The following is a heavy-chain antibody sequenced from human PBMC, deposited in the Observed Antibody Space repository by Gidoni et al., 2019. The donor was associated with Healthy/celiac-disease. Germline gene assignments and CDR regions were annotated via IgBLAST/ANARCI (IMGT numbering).Heavy chain of an antibody. D-gene: IGHD4-17*01. CDR3: ARAGYGDYYYGMDV. Sequence: EVQLVESGGGLVQPGGSLRLSCAASGFTFSSYDMHWVRQATGKGLEWVSAIGTAGYPYYPGSVKGRFTISRENAKNSLYLQMNSLRAGDTAVYYCARAGYGDYYYGMDVWGQGTTVTVSS. J-gene: IGHJ6*02. CDR2: IGTAGYP. V-gene: IGHV3-13*05. CDR1: GFTFSSYD.